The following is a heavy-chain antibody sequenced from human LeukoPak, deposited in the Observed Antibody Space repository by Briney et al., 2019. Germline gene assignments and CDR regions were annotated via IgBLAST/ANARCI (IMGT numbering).Heavy chain of an antibody. J-gene: IGHJ2*01. CDR2: IYYLGST. CDR3: ARDRPGSYWYFDL. V-gene: IGHV4-59*01. Sequence: SETLSLTCTVSGGSISSYYWSWVRQPPGKGLEWVGHIYYLGSTNYNPSLKSRVTISIDTSKNYFSLKLNSVIAADTAVYYCARDRPGSYWYFDLWGRGTLVTVSS. CDR1: GGSISSYY. D-gene: IGHD3-10*01.